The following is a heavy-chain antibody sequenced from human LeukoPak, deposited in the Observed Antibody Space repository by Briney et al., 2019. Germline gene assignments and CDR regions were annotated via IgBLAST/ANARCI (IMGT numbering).Heavy chain of an antibody. CDR1: GGSISSYY. Sequence: PSETLSLTCTVSGGSISSYYWSWLRQPPGKGLEWIGYIYYSGSTNYNPSLKSRVTISVDTSKNQFSLKLSSVTAADTAVYYCARGGNYDSSGYQFDYWGQGTLVTVSS. J-gene: IGHJ4*02. CDR2: IYYSGST. V-gene: IGHV4-59*01. CDR3: ARGGNYDSSGYQFDY. D-gene: IGHD3-22*01.